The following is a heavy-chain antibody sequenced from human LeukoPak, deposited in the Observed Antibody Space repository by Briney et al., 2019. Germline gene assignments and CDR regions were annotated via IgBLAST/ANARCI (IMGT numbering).Heavy chain of an antibody. J-gene: IGHJ4*02. CDR3: AKDAYSSGWSGLYFDY. CDR1: GFTFSSYG. CDR2: ISYDGSNK. Sequence: QTGGSLRLSCAASGFTFSSYGMHWVRQAPGKGLEWVAVISYDGSNKYYADSVKGRFTISRDNSKNTLYLQMNSLRAEDTAVYYCAKDAYSSGWSGLYFDYWGQGTLVTVSS. D-gene: IGHD6-19*01. V-gene: IGHV3-30*18.